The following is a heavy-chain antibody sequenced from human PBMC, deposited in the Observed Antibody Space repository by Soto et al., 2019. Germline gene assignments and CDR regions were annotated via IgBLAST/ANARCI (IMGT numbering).Heavy chain of an antibody. Sequence: ASVKVSCKVSGYTLTELSMHWVRQAPGKGLEWMGGFDPEDGETIYAQKFQGRVTMTEDTSTDTAYMELSSLRSEDTAVYYCATARRDGYNWGYYFDYWGQGTLVTVS. J-gene: IGHJ4*02. CDR1: GYTLTELS. V-gene: IGHV1-24*01. CDR3: ATARRDGYNWGYYFDY. CDR2: FDPEDGET. D-gene: IGHD1-1*01.